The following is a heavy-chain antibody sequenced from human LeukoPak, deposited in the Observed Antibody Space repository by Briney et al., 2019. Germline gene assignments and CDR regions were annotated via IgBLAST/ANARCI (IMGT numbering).Heavy chain of an antibody. Sequence: ASVKVSCKASGYTFTSYDINWVRQATGQGLEWMGWVNPNSGNTGYAQKFQGRVTMTRSTSISTAYMELSGPRSEDTAVYYCTKSSSNYHFEYWGQGTLLTVSS. J-gene: IGHJ4*02. CDR1: GYTFTSYD. CDR2: VNPNSGNT. D-gene: IGHD2-2*01. CDR3: TKSSSNYHFEY. V-gene: IGHV1-8*01.